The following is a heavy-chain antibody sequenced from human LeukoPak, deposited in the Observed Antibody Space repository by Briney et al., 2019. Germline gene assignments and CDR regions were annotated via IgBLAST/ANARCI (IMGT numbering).Heavy chain of an antibody. CDR2: INQGGSEK. V-gene: IGHV3-7*01. CDR1: GFTFRSYL. J-gene: IGHJ4*02. CDR3: ARDAFASGSYNPFDN. Sequence: GGSLRLSCAASGFTFRSYLMHWVRQAPGQGLQWVANINQGGSEKFYVDSVKGRFTISRDNAKNSLYLQMNSLRAEDTAVYYCARDAFASGSYNPFDNWGQGTLVTVSS. D-gene: IGHD3-10*01.